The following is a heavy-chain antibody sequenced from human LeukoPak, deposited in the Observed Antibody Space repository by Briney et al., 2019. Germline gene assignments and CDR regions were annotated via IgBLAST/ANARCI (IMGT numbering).Heavy chain of an antibody. CDR2: IFYSGST. V-gene: IGHV4-59*08. J-gene: IGHJ3*02. Sequence: PSETLSLTCTVSGGSISSYYWSWIRQPPGKGLEWIGYIFYSGSTNYNPSLESRVTMSVDTSKNPFSLKLRSVTAADTAGYYCAGPGVRSGRYGAFDILGQGTLVIVSS. D-gene: IGHD6-19*01. CDR3: AGPGVRSGRYGAFDI. CDR1: GGSISSYY.